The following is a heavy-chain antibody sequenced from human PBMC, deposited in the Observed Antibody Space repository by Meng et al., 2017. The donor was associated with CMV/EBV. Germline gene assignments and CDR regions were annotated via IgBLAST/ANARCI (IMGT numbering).Heavy chain of an antibody. V-gene: IGHV4-30-4*08. CDR1: GGPISSGDYY. CDR3: AREGDNPFDY. J-gene: IGHJ4*02. CDR2: IYYSGST. D-gene: IGHD2-21*02. Sequence: QVQLRESGPGLVKPSQTLPFTCTVFGGPISSGDYYWSWIRQPPGKGLEWIGYIYYSGSTYYNPSLKSRVTISVDTSKNQFSLKLSSVTAADTAVYYCAREGDNPFDYWGQGTLVTVPS.